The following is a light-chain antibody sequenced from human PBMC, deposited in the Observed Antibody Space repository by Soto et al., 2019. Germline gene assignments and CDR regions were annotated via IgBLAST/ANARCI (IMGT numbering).Light chain of an antibody. V-gene: IGKV3-20*01. CDR2: GTS. J-gene: IGKJ1*01. Sequence: EVVLTQSPGTLSLSPGERVTLSCRASQSVGTNYLAWYQQKPGQAPRLVIYGTSNRATGTPDRFSGSGSGTDFTLTVCRLEPVDSAVYYSPQSGTSPRMLGQVAKVDIK. CDR1: QSVGTNY. CDR3: PQSGTSPRM.